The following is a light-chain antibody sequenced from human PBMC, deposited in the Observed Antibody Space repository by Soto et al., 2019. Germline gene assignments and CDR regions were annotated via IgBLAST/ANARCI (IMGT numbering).Light chain of an antibody. J-gene: IGKJ1*01. CDR3: QKYDSAPWT. CDR2: GAS. Sequence: EIQMTQSPSSLSASVGDRVTITCRASQGISNYLAWYQQKPGKVPKLLIYGASTLQSGVPSRLSGSGSGTDFTLIINSLHPEDVATYYFQKYDSAPWTFGRGTKVEIK. V-gene: IGKV1-27*01. CDR1: QGISNY.